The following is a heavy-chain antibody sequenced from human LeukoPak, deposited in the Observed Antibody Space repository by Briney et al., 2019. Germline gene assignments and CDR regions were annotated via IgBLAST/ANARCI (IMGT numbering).Heavy chain of an antibody. CDR3: ARLPTGYPNWFDP. J-gene: IGHJ5*02. CDR1: GGSISSSSYY. Sequence: SETLSLTCTVSGGSISSSSYYWGWIRQPPGKGLEWIGNITYGGSGSTYYNPSPKSRVTISVDTSRSQFSLKLNSVTAADTAVYYCARLPTGYPNWFDPWGQGTPVTVSS. CDR2: ITYGGSGST. D-gene: IGHD3-9*01. V-gene: IGHV4-39*01.